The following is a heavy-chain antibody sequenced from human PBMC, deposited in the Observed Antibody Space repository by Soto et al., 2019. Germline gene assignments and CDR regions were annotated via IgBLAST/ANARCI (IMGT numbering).Heavy chain of an antibody. J-gene: IGHJ2*01. V-gene: IGHV3-72*01. D-gene: IGHD3-22*01. CDR1: GFTFSDHY. CDR3: ARPYYDLEYFDL. Sequence: EVQLVESGGGLVQPGGSLRLSCAASGFTFSDHYMDWVRQAPGKGLEWVGRTRNKANSYTTEYAASVKGRFTISRDDSKNSLYLQMNSLNTEDTAVYYCARPYYDLEYFDLWGRGTLVTVSS. CDR2: TRNKANSYTT.